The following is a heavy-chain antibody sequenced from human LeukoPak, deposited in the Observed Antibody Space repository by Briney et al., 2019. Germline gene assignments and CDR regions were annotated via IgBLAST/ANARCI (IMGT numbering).Heavy chain of an antibody. CDR3: VKVAKYYYGSETYYFFEH. CDR1: GFTFSTYY. V-gene: IGHV3-7*01. Sequence: PGGSLRLSCAASGFTFSTYYMSWVRQAPGTGLEWVANIKQDGSEKYYVDSVKGRFTISRDNAKNSLDLQMNSLRVEDTGIYYCVKVAKYYYGSETYYFFEHWGQGTPVTASS. D-gene: IGHD3-10*01. J-gene: IGHJ4*02. CDR2: IKQDGSEK.